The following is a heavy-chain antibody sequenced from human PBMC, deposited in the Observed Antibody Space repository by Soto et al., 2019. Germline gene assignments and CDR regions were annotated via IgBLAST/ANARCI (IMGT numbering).Heavy chain of an antibody. Sequence: PGGSLRLSCAASGFTFSTYAMSWVRQAPGKGLEWVAAIGTDGSNKYYADSVKGRFTISRDNSKNTLYLQMNSLRAEDTAVYYCAKGGGSGWGGKDYWGRGAMVTVSS. CDR3: AKGGGSGWGGKDY. CDR2: IGTDGSNK. CDR1: GFTFSTYA. J-gene: IGHJ4*02. D-gene: IGHD6-19*01. V-gene: IGHV3-23*05.